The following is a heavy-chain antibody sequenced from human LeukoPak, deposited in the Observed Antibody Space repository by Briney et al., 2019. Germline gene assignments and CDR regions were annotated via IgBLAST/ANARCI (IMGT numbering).Heavy chain of an antibody. J-gene: IGHJ4*02. CDR1: GFTFSSYW. CDR2: IKQDGSDK. CDR3: ARAWIELWSHDY. D-gene: IGHD5-18*01. Sequence: GGSLRLSCAASGFTFSSYWMSWVRQAPGKGLEWVANIKQDGSDKYYVDSVKSRFTISKDNAKSSLYLQMNSLRAEDTAVYYCARAWIELWSHDYWGQGTLVTVSS. V-gene: IGHV3-7*03.